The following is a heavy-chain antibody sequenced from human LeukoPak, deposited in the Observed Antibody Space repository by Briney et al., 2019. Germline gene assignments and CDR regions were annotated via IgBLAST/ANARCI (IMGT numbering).Heavy chain of an antibody. CDR1: GFTFSSYG. CDR2: IRYDGSKE. V-gene: IGHV3-30*02. Sequence: HPGGSLRLSCAASGFTFSSYGMHWVRQAPGKGLEWVAFIRYDGSKEYYADSVKGRFTISRGNSKNTWYLQMNSLKTEDTAVYYCAKDSRYYYVDYWGQGNLVTVSS. D-gene: IGHD1-14*01. CDR3: AKDSRYYYVDY. J-gene: IGHJ4*02.